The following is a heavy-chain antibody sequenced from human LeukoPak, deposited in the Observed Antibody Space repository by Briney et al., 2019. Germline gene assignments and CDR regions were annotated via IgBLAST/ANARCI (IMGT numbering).Heavy chain of an antibody. J-gene: IGHJ4*02. CDR3: ARDEGYCSGGSCYHPYYFDY. Sequence: ASVKVSCKASGYTFTSYGISWVRQAPGQGLEWMGWISAYNDNTNYAQKLQGRVTMTTDTSTSTAYMELRSLRSDDTAVYYCARDEGYCSGGSCYHPYYFDYWGQGTLVTVSS. V-gene: IGHV1-18*01. D-gene: IGHD2-15*01. CDR2: ISAYNDNT. CDR1: GYTFTSYG.